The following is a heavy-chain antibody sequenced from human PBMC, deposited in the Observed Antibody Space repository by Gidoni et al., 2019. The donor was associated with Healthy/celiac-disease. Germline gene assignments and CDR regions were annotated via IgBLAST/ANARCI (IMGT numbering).Heavy chain of an antibody. Sequence: EVQLVESGGGLVKPGRSLRLSCTASGFTFGDYAMSWFRQAPGKGLEWVGFIRSKAYGGTTEYAASVKGRFTISRDDSKSIAYLKMNSLKTEDTAVYYCTRGVEEPQKGKIGWFDPWGQGTLVTVSS. CDR1: GFTFGDYA. J-gene: IGHJ5*02. CDR3: TRGVEEPQKGKIGWFDP. V-gene: IGHV3-49*05. D-gene: IGHD3-3*01. CDR2: IRSKAYGGTT.